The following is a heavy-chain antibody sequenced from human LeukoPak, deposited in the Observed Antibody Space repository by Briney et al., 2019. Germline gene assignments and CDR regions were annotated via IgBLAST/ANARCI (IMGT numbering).Heavy chain of an antibody. Sequence: SVKVSCKASGGTFSSYAISWVRQAPGQGFEWMGGIIPIFGTANYAQKFQGRVTITADKSTSTAYMELSSLRSEDTAVYYCAVGIAAAGTDDAFGIWGQGTMVTVSS. CDR3: AVGIAAAGTDDAFGI. CDR1: GGTFSSYA. V-gene: IGHV1-69*06. J-gene: IGHJ3*02. D-gene: IGHD6-13*01. CDR2: IIPIFGTA.